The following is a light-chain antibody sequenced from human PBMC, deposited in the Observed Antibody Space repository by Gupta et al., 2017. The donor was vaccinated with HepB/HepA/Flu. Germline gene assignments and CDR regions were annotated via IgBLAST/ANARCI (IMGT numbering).Light chain of an antibody. CDR3: MIWHSSAWV. CDR2: YKSDSDK. J-gene: IGLJ3*02. Sequence: QAVLTQPSSLSASPGASASLTCTLRSGINVGTYRIYWYQQKPGSPPQYLLRYKSDSDKQQGSGVPSRFSGSKDASANEGILLIYGLQSEDEADYYCMIWHSSAWVFGGGTKLTVL. CDR1: SGINVGTYR. V-gene: IGLV5-45*02.